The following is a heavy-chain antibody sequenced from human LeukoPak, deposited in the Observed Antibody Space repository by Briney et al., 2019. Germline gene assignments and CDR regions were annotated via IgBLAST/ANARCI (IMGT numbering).Heavy chain of an antibody. CDR3: ASASGGYYGSAY. CDR2: INPSGGST. V-gene: IGHV1-46*01. Sequence: ASVKVSCKXSGYTFTSYYMHWVRQAPGQGLEWMGIINPSGGSTSYAQKFQGRVTMTRDTSTSTVYMELSSLRSEDTAVYYCASASGGYYGSAYWGQGTLVTVSS. CDR1: GYTFTSYY. J-gene: IGHJ4*02. D-gene: IGHD3-10*01.